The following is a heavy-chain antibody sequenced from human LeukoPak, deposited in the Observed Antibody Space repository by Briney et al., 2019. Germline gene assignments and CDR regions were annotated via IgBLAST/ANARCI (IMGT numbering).Heavy chain of an antibody. V-gene: IGHV3-21*01. CDR2: ISSSSSYI. CDR1: GFTFSSYS. D-gene: IGHD3-22*01. CDR3: ARAGQPPYYYDSSGYHY. Sequence: PGGSLRLSCAASGFTFSSYSMNWVRQAPGKGLEWVSSISSSSSYIYYADSVKGRFTNSRDNAKNSLYLQMNSLRAEDTAVYYCARAGQPPYYYDSSGYHYWGQGTLVTVSS. J-gene: IGHJ4*02.